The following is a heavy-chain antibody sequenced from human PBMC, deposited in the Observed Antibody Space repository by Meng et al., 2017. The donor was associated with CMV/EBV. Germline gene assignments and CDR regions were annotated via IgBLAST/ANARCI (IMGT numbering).Heavy chain of an antibody. J-gene: IGHJ4*02. V-gene: IGHV3-11*04. CDR3: ARGVDLEWLLFSQDY. D-gene: IGHD3-3*01. Sequence: GESLKISCAAPGFTFSDYYMSWIRQAPGKGLEWVSYISSSGSTIYYADSVKGRFTISRDNAKNSLYLQMNSLRAEDTAVYYCARGVDLEWLLFSQDYWGQGTLVTVSS. CDR1: GFTFSDYY. CDR2: ISSSGSTI.